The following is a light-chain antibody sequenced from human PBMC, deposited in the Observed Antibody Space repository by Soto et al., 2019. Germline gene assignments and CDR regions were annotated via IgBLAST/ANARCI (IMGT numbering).Light chain of an antibody. CDR1: QGISSY. J-gene: IGKJ1*01. CDR3: QQLNSYPPT. V-gene: IGKV1-9*01. Sequence: IQLTQSPSSLSASVEDRVTITCRASQGISSYLAWYQQKPRKAPKLLIYAASTLQSGVPSRFSGSGSATDFALTISNLQPEDFATYYCQQLNSYPPTFGQGTKVDI. CDR2: AAS.